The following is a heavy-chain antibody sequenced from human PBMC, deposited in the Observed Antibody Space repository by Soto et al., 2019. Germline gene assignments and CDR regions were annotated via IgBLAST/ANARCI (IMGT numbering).Heavy chain of an antibody. CDR1: GYSFTSYW. J-gene: IGHJ6*02. CDR2: IYPGDSDT. CDR3: ARHREYSSSSDYYYGMDV. D-gene: IGHD6-6*01. Sequence: LKISCKGSGYSFTSYWIGWVRQMPGKGLEWMGIIYPGDSDTRYSPSFQGQVTISADKSISTAYLQWSSLKASDTATYYCARHREYSSSSDYYYGMDVWGQGTTVTVSS. V-gene: IGHV5-51*01.